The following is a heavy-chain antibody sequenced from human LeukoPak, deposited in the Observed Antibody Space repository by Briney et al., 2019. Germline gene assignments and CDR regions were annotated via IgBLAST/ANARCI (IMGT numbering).Heavy chain of an antibody. Sequence: SETLSLTCTVSGGSISSSSYYWGWIRQPPGKGLEWIGSIYYSGSTYYNPSLKSRVTISVDTSKNQFSLKLSSVTAADTAVYYCARHEMAIVGNYFDYWGQGTLVTVSS. CDR3: ARHEMAIVGNYFDY. CDR1: GGSISSSSYY. D-gene: IGHD5-24*01. CDR2: IYYSGST. J-gene: IGHJ4*02. V-gene: IGHV4-39*01.